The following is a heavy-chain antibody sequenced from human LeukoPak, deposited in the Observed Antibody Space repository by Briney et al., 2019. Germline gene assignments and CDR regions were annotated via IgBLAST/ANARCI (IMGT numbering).Heavy chain of an antibody. CDR1: GYTFTGYY. V-gene: IGHV1-2*02. Sequence: GASVKVSCKASGYTFTGYYMHWVRQAPGQGLEWMGWINPNSGGTNYAQKFQGRVTMTRDTSISTAYMELSRLRSDDTAVYYCARERAYNYGPPHDAFDIWGQGTMVTVSS. CDR2: INPNSGGT. CDR3: ARERAYNYGPPHDAFDI. J-gene: IGHJ3*02. D-gene: IGHD5-18*01.